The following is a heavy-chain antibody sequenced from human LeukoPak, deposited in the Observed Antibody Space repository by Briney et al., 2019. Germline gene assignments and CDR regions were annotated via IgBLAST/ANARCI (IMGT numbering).Heavy chain of an antibody. V-gene: IGHV1-8*01. CDR1: GYSFTSYD. J-gene: IGHJ4*02. Sequence: GASVKVSCKASGYSFTSYDFNWVRQVTGQGLEWMGWMNPKSGNTGSAQKFQGRVTMTRNTSISTVYMELISLTAEDTAVYYCARDFCGGDCYFMYYFDYWGQGTLVTVSS. CDR2: MNPKSGNT. D-gene: IGHD2-21*02. CDR3: ARDFCGGDCYFMYYFDY.